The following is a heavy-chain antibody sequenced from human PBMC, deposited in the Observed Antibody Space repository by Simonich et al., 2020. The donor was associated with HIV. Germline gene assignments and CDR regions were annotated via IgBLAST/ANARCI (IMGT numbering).Heavy chain of an antibody. J-gene: IGHJ4*02. CDR1: GFTFSSYS. CDR3: ARDGRKGSSTSCSDY. V-gene: IGHV3-21*01. CDR2: ISNSSSDK. D-gene: IGHD2-2*01. Sequence: EVQLVESGGGLVKPGGSLRLSCAASGFTFSSYSMNWVRQAPGKGLEWVSSISNSSSDKYYADSVKGRCTISRDNAKNSLYLQMNSLRAEDTAVYYCARDGRKGSSTSCSDYWGQGTLVTVSS.